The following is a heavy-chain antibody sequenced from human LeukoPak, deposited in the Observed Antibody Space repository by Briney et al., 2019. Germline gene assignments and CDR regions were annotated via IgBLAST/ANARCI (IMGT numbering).Heavy chain of an antibody. CDR3: ARGAWNAGYFDY. V-gene: IGHV1-18*01. CDR1: GYTFTSYG. D-gene: IGHD1-1*01. Sequence: ASVKVSCKASGYTFTSYGITWVRQAPGQGLEWLGWISTYIGNTNYAQKLQGRVTMTIDTSTSTAYMDLRSLRSDDTAVYYCARGAWNAGYFDYWGQGTLVTVSS. CDR2: ISTYIGNT. J-gene: IGHJ4*02.